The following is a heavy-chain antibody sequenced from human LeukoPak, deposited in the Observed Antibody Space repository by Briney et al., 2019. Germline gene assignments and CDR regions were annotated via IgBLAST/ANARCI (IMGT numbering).Heavy chain of an antibody. CDR2: MNPNSGNT. Sequence: AAAVKVSCKASGYTFTSYDINGVRQATGQGLEGMGWMNPNSGNTGYAQKFQGRVTLTRNTSISTAYMELSSLRSEATAVYYCARDGSSSSSGHYWGQGTLVTVSS. CDR3: ARDGSSSSSGHY. D-gene: IGHD6-6*01. J-gene: IGHJ4*02. V-gene: IGHV1-8*01. CDR1: GYTFTSYD.